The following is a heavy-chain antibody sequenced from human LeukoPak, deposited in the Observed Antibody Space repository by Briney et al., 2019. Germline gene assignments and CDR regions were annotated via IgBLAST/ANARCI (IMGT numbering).Heavy chain of an antibody. CDR2: IDPSDSYT. V-gene: IGHV5-10-1*01. CDR1: GYSFTSYW. Sequence: KRGESLKISRKGSGYSFTSYWVSWVRQMPGKGLEWMGRIDPSDSYTNYSPSFQGHVTISADKSISTAYLQWSSLNASDTAMYYCARQAGSGSYYDYWGQGTLVTVSS. J-gene: IGHJ4*02. CDR3: ARQAGSGSYYDY. D-gene: IGHD3-10*01.